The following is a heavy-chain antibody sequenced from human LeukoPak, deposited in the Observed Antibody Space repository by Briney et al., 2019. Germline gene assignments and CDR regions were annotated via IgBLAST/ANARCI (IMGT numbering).Heavy chain of an antibody. D-gene: IGHD4-23*01. J-gene: IGHJ5*02. V-gene: IGHV3-33*01. CDR1: GFTFSSYG. CDR2: IWYDGSNK. CDR3: ARDRGYGGNSGLGP. Sequence: GRSLRLSCAASGFTFSSYGMHWVRQAPGKGLEWVAVIWYDGSNKYYADSVKGRFTISRDNSKNTLYLQMNSLRAEDTAVYYCARDRGYGGNSGLGPWGQGTLVTVSS.